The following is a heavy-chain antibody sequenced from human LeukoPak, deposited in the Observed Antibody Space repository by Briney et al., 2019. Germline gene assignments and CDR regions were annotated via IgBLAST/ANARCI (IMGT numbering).Heavy chain of an antibody. J-gene: IGHJ4*02. Sequence: PGGSLRLSCAASGFSISTFEMNWVRQAPGKGLEWVSYISDSGSAIQHADSVRGRFAISRDNAKSSLYLEMHSLRVEDTAVYYCATKVAGTSHFSYWGQGTLVTVSS. CDR2: ISDSGSAI. CDR1: GFSISTFE. V-gene: IGHV3-48*03. D-gene: IGHD6-19*01. CDR3: ATKVAGTSHFSY.